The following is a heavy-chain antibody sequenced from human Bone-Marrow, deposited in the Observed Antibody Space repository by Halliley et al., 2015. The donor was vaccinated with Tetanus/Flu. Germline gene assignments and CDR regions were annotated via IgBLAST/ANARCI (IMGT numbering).Heavy chain of an antibody. D-gene: IGHD2-15*01. Sequence: INWKGGSTGYENSVKGRFTISRDNAKNSLYLQMNSLRAEDTALCYCARLGYCSGGSVVCSMDVWGQGTTVTVSS. V-gene: IGHV3-20*03. J-gene: IGHJ6*02. CDR3: ARLGYCSGGSVVCSMDV. CDR2: INWKGGST.